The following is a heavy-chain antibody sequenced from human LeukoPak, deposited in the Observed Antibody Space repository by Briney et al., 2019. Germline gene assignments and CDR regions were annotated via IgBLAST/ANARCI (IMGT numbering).Heavy chain of an antibody. J-gene: IGHJ4*02. D-gene: IGHD1-26*01. CDR1: GGSFSSYD. Sequence: PSETLSLTCTVSGGSFSSYDLSWVRQPPGKGLEWIGYIYTSGSTNYNPSRQRRVTISVDTSKTQFSLKLSCEAAADPAVYYCASHSGGSYYLPLHYGGQGTLVTVSS. CDR3: ASHSGGSYYLPLHY. V-gene: IGHV4-4*09. CDR2: IYTSGST.